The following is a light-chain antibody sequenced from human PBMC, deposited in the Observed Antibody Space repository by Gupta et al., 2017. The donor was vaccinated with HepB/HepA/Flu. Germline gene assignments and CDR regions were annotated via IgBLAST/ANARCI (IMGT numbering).Light chain of an antibody. Sequence: DIQMTQSPSSLSASVGDRVTISCRASESISSYLNWYQQKPGKVPKLLIYLASSLQSGVPSRFSGSGFGTDFTLTISSVQPEDFATYYGQQSYSTLRYTFGQGTKLEIK. CDR1: ESISSY. J-gene: IGKJ2*01. CDR3: QQSYSTLRYT. CDR2: LAS. V-gene: IGKV1-39*01.